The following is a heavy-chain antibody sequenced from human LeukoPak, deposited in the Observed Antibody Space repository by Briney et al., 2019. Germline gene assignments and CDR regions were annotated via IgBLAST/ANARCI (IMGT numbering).Heavy chain of an antibody. CDR1: GYTFTVYH. CDR2: INPNSGGT. Sequence: ASVKVSCKTSGYTFTVYHIHWVRQAPGQGLEWMGWINPNSGGTNYAQKLQDRVTMTGDTSISTAYMELRSLTSDDAAVYYCGLVASGNWWFDPWSQGTLVTVSS. V-gene: IGHV1-2*02. CDR3: GLVASGNWWFDP. D-gene: IGHD2-8*02. J-gene: IGHJ5*02.